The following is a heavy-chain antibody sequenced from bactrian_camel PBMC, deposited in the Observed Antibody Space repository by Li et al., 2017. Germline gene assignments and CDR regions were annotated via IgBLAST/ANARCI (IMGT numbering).Heavy chain of an antibody. D-gene: IGHD7*01. V-gene: IGHV3S53*01. Sequence: QVQLVESGGGSVQAGGSLRLSCEHSTYTYSMYCMGWFRQAPGQEREGVASIDNDGATVYADSVKGRFTISQDPNKNTLYLQMNNLNPEDTSVYYCAIGWRERRTTRGQGTQVTVS. CDR1: TYTYSMYC. CDR3: AIGWRERRTT. CDR2: IDNDGAT. J-gene: IGHJ4*01.